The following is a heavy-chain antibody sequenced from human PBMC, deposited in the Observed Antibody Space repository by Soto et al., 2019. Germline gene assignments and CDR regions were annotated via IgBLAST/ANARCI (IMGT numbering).Heavy chain of an antibody. CDR3: AKDCRRLAVTGSAFDS. Sequence: GGSLRLSCAASGFTFNDYAMAWVRQAPGQGLEWVSSISGSGGHSSYVDSVRGRFTISRDNVNNILSLDMSDLRAEDTALYYCAKDCRRLAVTGSAFDSWGQGALVTVSS. J-gene: IGHJ4*02. CDR2: ISGSGGHS. V-gene: IGHV3-23*01. D-gene: IGHD6-19*01. CDR1: GFTFNDYA.